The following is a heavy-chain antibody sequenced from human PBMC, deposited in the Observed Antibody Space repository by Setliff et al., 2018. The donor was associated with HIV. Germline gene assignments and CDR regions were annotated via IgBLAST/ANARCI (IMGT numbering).Heavy chain of an antibody. CDR2: IEGDGTTT. V-gene: IGHV3-74*01. J-gene: IGHJ4*02. Sequence: PGGSLRLSCAASGFTFSDHWMHWVRQTPGRGLEWVSYIEGDGTTTNYADFVRGRFTISRDNANNSLYLQMNSLRAEDTAVYFCARGGGAARRVIGYWGQGTLVTVSS. D-gene: IGHD6-6*01. CDR3: ARGGGAARRVIGY. CDR1: GFTFSDHW.